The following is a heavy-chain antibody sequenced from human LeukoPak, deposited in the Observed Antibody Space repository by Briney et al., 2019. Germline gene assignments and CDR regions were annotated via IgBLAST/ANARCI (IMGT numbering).Heavy chain of an antibody. CDR1: GFTVSSHY. V-gene: IGHV3-66*02. CDR2: TYSGGGT. J-gene: IGHJ3*02. CDR3: ARGSSWPMFDI. Sequence: GGSLRLSCAASGFTVSSHYMSWVRQAPGKGLEWVSITYSGGGTYYADSMKGRFTISRDNSKNTLYLQMNSLRAEDTAVYYCARGSSWPMFDIWGQGTMVTLSS. D-gene: IGHD6-13*01.